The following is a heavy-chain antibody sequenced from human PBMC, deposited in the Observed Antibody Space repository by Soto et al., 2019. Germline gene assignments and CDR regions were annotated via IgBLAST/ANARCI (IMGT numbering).Heavy chain of an antibody. CDR3: AKDNVVGTVAYYFDQ. CDR2: ISSSGAGT. D-gene: IGHD1-7*01. CDR1: GFIFGNFA. V-gene: IGHV3-23*01. Sequence: PGGSLRLSCAASGFIFGNFAITWVRQAPGKGLVWVSTISSSGAGTYYADSVKDRFTISRDNSKNTLYLQMDSLRAEDTAVYYCAKDNVVGTVAYYFDQWGQGTLVTVSS. J-gene: IGHJ4*02.